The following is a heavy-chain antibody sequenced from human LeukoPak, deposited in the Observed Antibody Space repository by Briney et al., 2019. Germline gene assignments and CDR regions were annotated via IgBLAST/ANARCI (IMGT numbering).Heavy chain of an antibody. D-gene: IGHD3-9*01. CDR3: ASLPYYDILTGYSDYYYYGMDV. Sequence: PGGSLRLSCAASGFTFSSFAMHWVRQAPGKGLEWVAVISYDGSNKYYADSVKGRFTISRDNAKNSLYLQMNSLRAEDTAVYYCASLPYYDILTGYSDYYYYGMDVWGQGTTVAVSS. CDR1: GFTFSSFA. J-gene: IGHJ6*02. V-gene: IGHV3-30*07. CDR2: ISYDGSNK.